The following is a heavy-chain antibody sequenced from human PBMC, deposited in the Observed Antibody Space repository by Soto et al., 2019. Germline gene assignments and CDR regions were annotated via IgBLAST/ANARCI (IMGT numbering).Heavy chain of an antibody. CDR1: GYTFTSYY. CDR2: IKPSGGST. Sequence: PSVKGSCKEAGYTFTSYYMHWVRQAPGQGLEWMGIIKPSGGSTSYAQKFQGRVTMTRDTSTSTVHMELSSLRSEDTAVYYCASSSKTFHTCNYECPYKSYCHSYCMDVWCQAPTVTLSS. J-gene: IGHJ6*02. D-gene: IGHD1-7*01. V-gene: IGHV1-46*01. CDR3: ASSSKTFHTCNYECPYKSYCHSYCMDV.